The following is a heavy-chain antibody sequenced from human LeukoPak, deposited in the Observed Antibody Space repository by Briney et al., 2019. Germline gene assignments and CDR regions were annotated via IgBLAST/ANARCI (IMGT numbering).Heavy chain of an antibody. CDR2: MNPNSGNT. J-gene: IGHJ4*02. CDR1: GYTFTSYD. D-gene: IGHD4-17*01. V-gene: IGHV1-8*01. Sequence: GASVKVSCKASGYTFTSYDINWVRQATGQGLERTGWMNPNSGNTGYAQKFQGRVTMTRNTSISTAYMELSSLRSEDTAVYYCARGVPYGDHAGDCWGQGTLVTVSS. CDR3: ARGVPYGDHAGDC.